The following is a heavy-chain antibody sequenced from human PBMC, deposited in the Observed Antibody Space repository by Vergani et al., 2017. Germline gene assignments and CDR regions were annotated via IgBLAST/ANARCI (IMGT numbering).Heavy chain of an antibody. D-gene: IGHD3-10*01. V-gene: IGHV4-30-2*01. CDR2: IYHSVST. CDR1: GGSISSGGYS. CDR3: ARGPPHYYGSGPPFDY. J-gene: IGHJ4*02. Sequence: QLQLQESGSGLVKPSQTLSLTCAVSGGSISSGGYSWSWIRQPPGKGLEWIGYIYHSVSTYYNPSLKSRVTISVDRSKNQFSLKLSSVTAADTAVYYCARGPPHYYGSGPPFDYWGQGTLVTVSS.